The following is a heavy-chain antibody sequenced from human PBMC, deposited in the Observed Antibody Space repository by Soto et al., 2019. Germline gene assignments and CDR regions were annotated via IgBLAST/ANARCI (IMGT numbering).Heavy chain of an antibody. CDR2: ISSSSSYI. J-gene: IGHJ6*02. V-gene: IGHV3-21*01. Sequence: GSLRLSCAASVFTFSSYSMNWVRQAPGKGLEWVSSISSSSSYIYYADSVKGRFTISRDNAKNSLYLQMNSLRAEDTAVYYCARDMLLPSKGYYGFYYYYGMDVWGQGTTVTVSS. CDR1: VFTFSSYS. CDR3: ARDMLLPSKGYYGFYYYYGMDV. D-gene: IGHD2-15*01.